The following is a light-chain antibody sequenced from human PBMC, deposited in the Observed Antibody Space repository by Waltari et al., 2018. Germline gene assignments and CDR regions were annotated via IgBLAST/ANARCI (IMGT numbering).Light chain of an antibody. CDR3: QQSFNSPRT. J-gene: IGKJ1*01. V-gene: IGKV1-39*01. Sequence: DIQMTQSPPSLSASVGDRVTITCRASQSINNSLTWYQQRPGQAPELLIYHASTLPSGAPSRFSGSGSGTEFTLTISSLESEDFATYYCQQSFNSPRTFGLGTKVDI. CDR2: HAS. CDR1: QSINNS.